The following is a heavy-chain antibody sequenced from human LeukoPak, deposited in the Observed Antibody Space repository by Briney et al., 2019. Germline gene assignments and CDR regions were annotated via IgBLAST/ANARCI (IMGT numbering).Heavy chain of an antibody. D-gene: IGHD6-13*01. V-gene: IGHV4-34*01. Sequence: SETLSLTCAVCGGSFSGYYWSWIRQPPGKGLEWIGEINHSGSTNYNPSLKSRVTISVDTSKNQFSLKLSSVTAADTAVYYCARGKQQLATAHDYWGQGTLVTVSS. J-gene: IGHJ4*02. CDR1: GGSFSGYY. CDR3: ARGKQQLATAHDY. CDR2: INHSGST.